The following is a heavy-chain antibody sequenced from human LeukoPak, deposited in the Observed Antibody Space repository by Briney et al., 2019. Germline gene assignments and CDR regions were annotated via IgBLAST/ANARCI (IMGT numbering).Heavy chain of an antibody. CDR3: ARGKTGYYYDSSGYIDY. CDR2: ISYDGSNK. CDR1: GFTFTSYG. V-gene: IGHV3-30*19. Sequence: GGSLRLSCVASGFTFTSYGMHWVRQAPGKGLEWVAVISYDGSNKYYADSVKGRFTISRDNSKNTLYLQMNSLRAEDTAVYYCARGKTGYYYDSSGYIDYWGQGTLVTVSS. J-gene: IGHJ4*02. D-gene: IGHD3-22*01.